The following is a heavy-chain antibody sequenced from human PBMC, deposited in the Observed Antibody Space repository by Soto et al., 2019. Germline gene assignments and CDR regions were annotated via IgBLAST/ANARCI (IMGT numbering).Heavy chain of an antibody. J-gene: IGHJ4*02. D-gene: IGHD4-17*01. CDR3: ARRYGDCFDY. CDR1: GGSFSGYY. V-gene: IGHV4-34*01. Sequence: SETLSLTCAVYGGSFSGYYWSWIRQPPGKGLEWIGEINHSGSTNYNPSLKSRVTISVDTSKNQFSLKLSSVTAADTAVYYCARRYGDCFDYWGQGTLVTVSS. CDR2: INHSGST.